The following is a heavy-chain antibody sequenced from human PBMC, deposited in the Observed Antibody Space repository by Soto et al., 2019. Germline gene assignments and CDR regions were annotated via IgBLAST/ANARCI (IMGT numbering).Heavy chain of an antibody. CDR1: GFTFSHNA. CDR2: ISYDGSNK. V-gene: IGHV3-30-3*01. CDR3: ARGTTTSAFSAMDV. Sequence: ESGGGVVQPGRSLRLSCAASGFTFSHNAMDWVRQAPGKGLEWVAVISYDGSNKYIAESVKGRFTISRDNSKNTLFLQMNSLRAEDTAVYYCARGTTTSAFSAMDVWGQGTTVTVSS. J-gene: IGHJ6*02. D-gene: IGHD1-1*01.